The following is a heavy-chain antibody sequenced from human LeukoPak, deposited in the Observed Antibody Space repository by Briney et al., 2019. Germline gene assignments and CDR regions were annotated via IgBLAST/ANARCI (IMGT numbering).Heavy chain of an antibody. Sequence: PGGSLRLSCAASGFTFSSYGMHWVRQAPGKGLEWVAFIRYDGSNKYYADSVKGRFTISRDNSKNTLYLQMNSLRAEDTAVYYCAKPRYQLPIFDYWGQGTLDTVSS. V-gene: IGHV3-30*02. CDR3: AKPRYQLPIFDY. D-gene: IGHD2-2*01. CDR2: IRYDGSNK. J-gene: IGHJ4*02. CDR1: GFTFSSYG.